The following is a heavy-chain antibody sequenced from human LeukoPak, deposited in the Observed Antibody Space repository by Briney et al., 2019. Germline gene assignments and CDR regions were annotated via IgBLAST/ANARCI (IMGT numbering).Heavy chain of an antibody. D-gene: IGHD6-19*01. CDR2: ISGSGGST. Sequence: GGTLRLSCAASGFTFSSYGMSWVRQAPGKGLEWVSAISGSGGSTYYADSVKGRFTISRDNSKNTLYLQMNSLRGEDTAVYYCAKDQGAVAGIDYWGQGTLVTVSS. V-gene: IGHV3-23*01. J-gene: IGHJ4*02. CDR1: GFTFSSYG. CDR3: AKDQGAVAGIDY.